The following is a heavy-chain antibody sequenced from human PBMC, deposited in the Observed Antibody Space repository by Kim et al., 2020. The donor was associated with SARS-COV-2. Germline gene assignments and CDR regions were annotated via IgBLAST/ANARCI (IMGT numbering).Heavy chain of an antibody. D-gene: IGHD3-10*01. J-gene: IGHJ4*02. CDR3: ARDKGSGSYSN. Sequence: IYYADSVKGRFTSSRDNAKNSRYLQMNSLRAEDTAVYYCARDKGSGSYSNWGQGTLVTVSS. V-gene: IGHV3-21*01. CDR2: I.